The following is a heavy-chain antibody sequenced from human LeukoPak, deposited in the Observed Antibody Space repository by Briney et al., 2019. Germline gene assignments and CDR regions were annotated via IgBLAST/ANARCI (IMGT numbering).Heavy chain of an antibody. CDR1: GGSISSYY. CDR2: IYYSGST. Sequence: SETLSLTCTVSGGSISSYYWSWIRQPPGKGLEWIGYIYYSGSTNYNPSLKSRVTISVDTSKNQFSLKLSSVTAADTAVYYCARAPYGDPFDYWGQGTLVTVSS. V-gene: IGHV4-59*08. CDR3: ARAPYGDPFDY. D-gene: IGHD4-17*01. J-gene: IGHJ4*02.